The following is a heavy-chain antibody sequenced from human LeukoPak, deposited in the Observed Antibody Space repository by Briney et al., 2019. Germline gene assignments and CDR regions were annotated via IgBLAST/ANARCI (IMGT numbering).Heavy chain of an antibody. CDR3: AKARGSTSSLSIDS. D-gene: IGHD2-15*01. CDR2: ISGSDGST. Sequence: GGSLRLSSAASGFNLSSYAMSWVRQAPGKGLEWVSAISGSDGSTYFADSVKGRFTISRDISKNTLSLQMNSLRAEDTAVYYYAKARGSTSSLSIDSWGQGTLVTVSS. J-gene: IGHJ4*02. V-gene: IGHV3-23*01. CDR1: GFNLSSYA.